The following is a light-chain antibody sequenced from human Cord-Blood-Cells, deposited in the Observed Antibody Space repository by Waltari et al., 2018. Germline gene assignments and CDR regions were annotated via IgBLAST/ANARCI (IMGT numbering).Light chain of an antibody. V-gene: IGLV2-23*01. CDR1: SSDVGRYNL. Sequence: QSALTQPASVSGSPGPSVTISCTGTSSDVGRYNLVSWYQQNPGKAPKLMISEGSQRPSGVSNRFSGSKSGNSASLTISGLQAEDEADYYCCSYAGSSTWVFGGGTKLTVL. J-gene: IGLJ3*02. CDR2: EGS. CDR3: CSYAGSSTWV.